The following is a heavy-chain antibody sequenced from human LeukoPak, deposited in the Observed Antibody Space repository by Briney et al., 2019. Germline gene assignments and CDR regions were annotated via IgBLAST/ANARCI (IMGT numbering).Heavy chain of an antibody. Sequence: ASVTVSCKASGYTFTGYYMHWVRQAPGQGLEWMGWINPNSGGTNYAQKFQGRVTMTSDTSISTAYMELSRLRSDDTAVYYCAAVAGLGNAFDIWGQGTMVTVSS. D-gene: IGHD6-19*01. CDR1: GYTFTGYY. CDR2: INPNSGGT. J-gene: IGHJ3*02. V-gene: IGHV1-2*02. CDR3: AAVAGLGNAFDI.